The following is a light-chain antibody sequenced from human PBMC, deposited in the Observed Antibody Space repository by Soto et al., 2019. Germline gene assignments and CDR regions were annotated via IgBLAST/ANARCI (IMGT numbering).Light chain of an antibody. V-gene: IGKV4-1*01. CDR3: QQYYTTLS. J-gene: IGKJ4*01. Sequence: DIVMTQSPDSLAVSLGERATINCKSSQSVLYNYDNKNYLAWYQQKPGQPPKLLIYWASTRDCVVPDRFSGSGSAADSTLTISSLQAEDVADYYCQQYYTTLSFGGGTKVEIK. CDR1: QSVLYNYDNKNY. CDR2: WAS.